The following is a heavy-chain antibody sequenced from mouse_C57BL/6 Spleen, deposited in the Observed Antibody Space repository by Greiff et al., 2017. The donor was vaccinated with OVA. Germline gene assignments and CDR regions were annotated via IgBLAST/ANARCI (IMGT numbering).Heavy chain of an antibody. CDR2: IDPSDSYT. J-gene: IGHJ4*01. D-gene: IGHD2-1*01. Sequence: QVQLQQPGAELVMPGASVKLSCKASGYTFTSYWMHWVKQRPGQGLEWIGEIDPSDSYTNYNQKFKGKSTLTVDKSSSTAYMQLSSLTSEDSAVYYCARSIYYGNYYAMDYWGQGTSVTVSS. CDR1: GYTFTSYW. V-gene: IGHV1-69*01. CDR3: ARSIYYGNYYAMDY.